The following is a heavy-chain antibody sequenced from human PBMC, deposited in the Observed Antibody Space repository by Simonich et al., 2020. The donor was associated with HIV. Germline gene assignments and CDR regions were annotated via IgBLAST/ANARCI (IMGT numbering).Heavy chain of an antibody. J-gene: IGHJ4*02. Sequence: EVQLVESGGGLVQPGGSLRLSCAASGFTFTNAWMRWVRQAPGKGREWLGRIKSTADGGTTYYAAPVKGRFTISRDDSKNTLYLQMNSLKTEDTAVYYCTTDDYSYYFHYWGQGTLVTVSS. D-gene: IGHD2-15*01. CDR2: IKSTADGGTT. CDR1: GFTFTNAW. CDR3: TTDDYSYYFHY. V-gene: IGHV3-15*01.